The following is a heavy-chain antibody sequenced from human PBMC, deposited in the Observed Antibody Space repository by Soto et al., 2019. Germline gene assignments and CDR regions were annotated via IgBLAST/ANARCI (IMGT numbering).Heavy chain of an antibody. CDR1: GFTFCNYG. D-gene: IGHD3-22*01. V-gene: IGHV3-33*01. Sequence: QVQLVETGLGLVQPGRSMRLSCSASGFTFCNYGMHWVRQAPGKGLEWVAVIWHDGSKRYYVDSVKVRFTISRANSKSTLFLHMNSLRDEDTAVYYCGRYDGSGYLIYWGQGILVTVSS. J-gene: IGHJ4*02. CDR2: IWHDGSKR. CDR3: GRYDGSGYLIY.